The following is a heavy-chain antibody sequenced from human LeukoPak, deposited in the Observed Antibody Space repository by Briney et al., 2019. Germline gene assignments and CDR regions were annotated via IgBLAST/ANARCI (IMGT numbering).Heavy chain of an antibody. V-gene: IGHV1-18*01. CDR1: GYTFTSYG. CDR2: ISAYNGNT. D-gene: IGHD3-3*01. Sequence: ASVKVSCKASGYTFTSYGISWVRQAPGQGLEWMGWISAYNGNTNYAQKLQGRVTMTTDTSTSTAYMELRSLISDDTAVYYCARDGHDFWSGYFYYWGQGTLVTVSS. J-gene: IGHJ4*02. CDR3: ARDGHDFWSGYFYY.